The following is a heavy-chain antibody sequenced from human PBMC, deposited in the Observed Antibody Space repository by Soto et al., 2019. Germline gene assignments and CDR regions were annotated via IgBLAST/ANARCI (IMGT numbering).Heavy chain of an antibody. CDR3: ARSFEYNLLYVGFDY. V-gene: IGHV1-69*13. D-gene: IGHD2-8*01. Sequence: SVKVSCKASGGTFSSYAISRVRQAPGQGLEWMGGIIPIFGTANYAQKFQGRVTITADESTSTAYMELSSLRSEDTAVYYCARSFEYNLLYVGFDYWGQGTLVTVSS. CDR2: IIPIFGTA. CDR1: GGTFSSYA. J-gene: IGHJ4*02.